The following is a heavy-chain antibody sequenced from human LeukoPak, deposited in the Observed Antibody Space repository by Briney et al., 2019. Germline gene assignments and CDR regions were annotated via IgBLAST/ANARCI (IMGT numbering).Heavy chain of an antibody. J-gene: IGHJ4*02. CDR2: ISACNGNT. Sequence: ASVKVSCKASGYTFTGYYMHWVRQAPGQGLEWMGWISACNGNTNYAQKLQGRVTMTTDTSTSTAYMELRSLRSDDTAVYYCARVGDVWSGKFDYWGQGTLVTVSS. V-gene: IGHV1-18*04. D-gene: IGHD3-3*01. CDR1: GYTFTGYY. CDR3: ARVGDVWSGKFDY.